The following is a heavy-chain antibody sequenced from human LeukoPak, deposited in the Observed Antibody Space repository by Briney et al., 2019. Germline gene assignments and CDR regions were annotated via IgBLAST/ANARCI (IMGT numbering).Heavy chain of an antibody. CDR3: AIWWAYSNSRGPFDY. Sequence: ASVKVSCKASGYTFTSYDINWVRQATGQGLEWMGIINPSGGSTSYAQKFQGRVTMTRDMSTSTVYVELSSLRSEDTAVYYCAIWWAYSNSRGPFDYWGQGTLVTVSS. D-gene: IGHD4-11*01. CDR2: INPSGGST. V-gene: IGHV1-46*01. J-gene: IGHJ4*02. CDR1: GYTFTSYD.